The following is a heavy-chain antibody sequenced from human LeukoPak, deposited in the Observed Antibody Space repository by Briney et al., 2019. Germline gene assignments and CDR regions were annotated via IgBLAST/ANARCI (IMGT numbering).Heavy chain of an antibody. CDR3: ARDRSSSWYGEWFDP. CDR2: INPSGGST. V-gene: IGHV1-46*01. CDR1: GYTFTNYG. J-gene: IGHJ5*02. Sequence: ASVKVSCKASGYTFTNYGVNWVRQAPGQGLEWMGIINPSGGSTSYAQKFQGRVTMTRDMSTSTVYMELSSLRSEDTAVYYCARDRSSSWYGEWFDPWGQGTLVTVSS. D-gene: IGHD6-13*01.